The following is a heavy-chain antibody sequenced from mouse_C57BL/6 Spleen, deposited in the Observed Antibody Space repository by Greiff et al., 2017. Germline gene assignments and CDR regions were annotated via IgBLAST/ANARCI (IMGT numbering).Heavy chain of an antibody. J-gene: IGHJ4*01. CDR2: INPNNGGT. CDR3: ARVHFYYYGSSYEDYAMDY. D-gene: IGHD1-1*01. Sequence: VQLQQSGPELVKPGASVKMSCKASGYTFTDYNMHWVKQSHGTSLEWIGYINPNNGGTSYNQKFKGKATLTVNKSSSTAYMELRSLTSSDSAVYYCARVHFYYYGSSYEDYAMDYWGKGTSVTVSS. V-gene: IGHV1-22*01. CDR1: GYTFTDYN.